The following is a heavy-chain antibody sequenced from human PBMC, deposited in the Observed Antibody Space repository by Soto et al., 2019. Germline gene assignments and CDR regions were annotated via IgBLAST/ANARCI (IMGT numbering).Heavy chain of an antibody. CDR1: GFIFSEST. V-gene: IGHV3-64D*06. CDR2: ESTSGRST. Sequence: PGGSLRLSCSASGFIFSESTIYWVRQVPGKGLEAISAESTSGRSTYYADSVKDRFTISRDNSKNTLFLQMGSLRPEDTAIYYCVKQAHGLDGVAFDYWGQGTQVTVSS. J-gene: IGHJ4*02. CDR3: VKQAHGLDGVAFDY. D-gene: IGHD2-15*01.